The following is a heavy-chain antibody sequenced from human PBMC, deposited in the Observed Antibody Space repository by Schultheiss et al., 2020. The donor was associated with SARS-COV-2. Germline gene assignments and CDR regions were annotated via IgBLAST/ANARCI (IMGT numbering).Heavy chain of an antibody. Sequence: GGSLRLSCAASGFTFSSYAVHWVRQAPGKGLEWVAVISYDGSNKYYADSVKGRFTISRDNSKNTLYLQMNSLRAEDTAVYYCARGLYYYDSSGYPRGVYFQHWGQGTLVTVSS. V-gene: IGHV3-30*04. D-gene: IGHD3-22*01. CDR1: GFTFSSYA. J-gene: IGHJ1*01. CDR3: ARGLYYYDSSGYPRGVYFQH. CDR2: ISYDGSNK.